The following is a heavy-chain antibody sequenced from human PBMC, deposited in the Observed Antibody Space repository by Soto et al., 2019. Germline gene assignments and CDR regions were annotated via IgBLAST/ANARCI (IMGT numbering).Heavy chain of an antibody. J-gene: IGHJ4*02. CDR1: GDTLTDLS. CDR3: ATGRTYFYGSGSHNYFDY. V-gene: IGHV1-24*01. CDR2: FDPEDDET. Sequence: QVQLVQSGPEVKKPGTSVKVSCKVSGDTLTDLSMHWVRQAPGKGLEWMGGFDPEDDETFYAQRFQGRVTMTEGTSTDTAYMELSSLRSDDTAVYYCATGRTYFYGSGSHNYFDYWGQGTLVTVSS. D-gene: IGHD3-10*01.